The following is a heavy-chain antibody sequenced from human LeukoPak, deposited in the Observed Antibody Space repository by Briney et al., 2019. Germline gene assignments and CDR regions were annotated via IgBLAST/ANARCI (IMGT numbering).Heavy chain of an antibody. CDR3: GRALSWELLYNLGY. CDR1: GYTFTGYY. J-gene: IGHJ4*02. V-gene: IGHV1-2*02. D-gene: IGHD1-26*01. CDR2: INPNSGGT. Sequence: GASVKVSCKASGYTFTGYYMHWVRLAPGQGLEWMGWINPNSGGTNYAQKFQGRVTMTRDTSISKAYMELSRLRSDDTAVYYCGRALSWELLYNLGYWGQGTLVTVSS.